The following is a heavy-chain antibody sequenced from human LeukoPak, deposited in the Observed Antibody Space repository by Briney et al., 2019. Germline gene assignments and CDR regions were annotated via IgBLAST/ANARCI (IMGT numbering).Heavy chain of an antibody. CDR3: ARSTGDIYGMDV. Sequence: VASVKVSCKASGGTFSSYAISWVRQVPGQGLEWMGGIIPIFGTANYAQKFQGRVTITADESTSTAYMELSSLRSEDTAVYYCARSTGDIYGMDVWGQGTTVTVSS. CDR2: IIPIFGTA. V-gene: IGHV1-69*13. J-gene: IGHJ6*02. D-gene: IGHD7-27*01. CDR1: GGTFSSYA.